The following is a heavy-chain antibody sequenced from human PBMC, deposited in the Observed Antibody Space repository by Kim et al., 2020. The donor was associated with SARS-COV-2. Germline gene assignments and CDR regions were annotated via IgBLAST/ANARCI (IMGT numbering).Heavy chain of an antibody. D-gene: IGHD3-10*01. Sequence: ASVKVSCKVSGYTLTELSMHWVRQAPGKGLEWMGGFDPEDGETIYAQKFQGRVTMTEDTSTDTAYMELSSLRSEDTAVYYCATVGYGSGGGAFDIWGQGTMVTVSS. CDR2: FDPEDGET. CDR1: GYTLTELS. J-gene: IGHJ3*02. V-gene: IGHV1-24*01. CDR3: ATVGYGSGGGAFDI.